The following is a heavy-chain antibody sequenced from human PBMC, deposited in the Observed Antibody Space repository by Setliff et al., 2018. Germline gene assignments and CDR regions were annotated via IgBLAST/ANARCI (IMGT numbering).Heavy chain of an antibody. Sequence: GGSLRLSCAASGFSFANYAMHWVRQVPGKGLEWVSGINWNSRSTIYYADSVKGRFTISRDKAHHSLFLQMNSLRAEDTAVYYCARLALTGYDSSGYYYALDYYYYMDVWGKGTTVTVSS. D-gene: IGHD3-22*01. CDR1: GFSFANYA. V-gene: IGHV3-9*01. J-gene: IGHJ6*03. CDR3: ARLALTGYDSSGYYYALDYYYYMDV. CDR2: INWNSRSTI.